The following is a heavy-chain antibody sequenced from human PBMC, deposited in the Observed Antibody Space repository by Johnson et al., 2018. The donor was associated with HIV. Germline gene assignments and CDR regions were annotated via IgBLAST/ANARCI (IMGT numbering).Heavy chain of an antibody. Sequence: VQLVESGGGVVQSGRSLRLSCAASGFTFGDSAIHWVRPAPGKGLEWVAVLSYDGSNEYYADSVKGRFTISRDNSKNTLYLQMNSLKTEDTAVYYCTTDYRLTVVTRSDAFDIWGQGTMVTVSS. CDR3: TTDYRLTVVTRSDAFDI. CDR2: LSYDGSNE. J-gene: IGHJ3*02. D-gene: IGHD4-23*01. CDR1: GFTFGDSA. V-gene: IGHV3-30-3*01.